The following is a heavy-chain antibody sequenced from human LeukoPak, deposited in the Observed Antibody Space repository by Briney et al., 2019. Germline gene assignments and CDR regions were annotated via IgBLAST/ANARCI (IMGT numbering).Heavy chain of an antibody. CDR1: GFPFSYSN. CDR2: ISSSGSYI. D-gene: IGHD5-12*01. V-gene: IGHV3-21*01. Sequence: GGSLRLSCVGSGFPFSYSNMIWVRQAPGKGLEWVSSISSSGSYIYYADSVKGRFTISRDNAKKSLFLQMNSLRVEDTAVYYCATTPGSGAYDSPHWGQGTLLTVSS. CDR3: ATTPGSGAYDSPH. J-gene: IGHJ4*02.